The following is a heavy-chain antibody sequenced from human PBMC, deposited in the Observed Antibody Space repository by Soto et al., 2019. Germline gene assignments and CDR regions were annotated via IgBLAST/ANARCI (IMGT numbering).Heavy chain of an antibody. D-gene: IGHD3-16*01. J-gene: IGHJ6*02. CDR1: GGSISSGDYY. CDR3: ARETTMAFRARSSKGYYYGMDV. CDR2: IYYSGST. Sequence: QVQLQESGPGLVKPSQTLSLTCTVSGGSISSGDYYWSWIRQPPGKGLEWIGYIYYSGSTYYNPSLKSRVTISVDTSKNQFSLKLSSVTAADTAVYYCARETTMAFRARSSKGYYYGMDVWGQGTTVTVSS. V-gene: IGHV4-30-4*01.